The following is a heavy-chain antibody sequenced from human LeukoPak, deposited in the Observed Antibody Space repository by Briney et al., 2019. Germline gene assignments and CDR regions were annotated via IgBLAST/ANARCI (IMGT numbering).Heavy chain of an antibody. Sequence: GGSLRLSCAASGFTFSSYGMHWVRQAPGKGLDWVSGISGSGGSTYYADSVKGRFTISRDNSKKTLYLQMNSLRAEDTAVYYCAKDIKFLLAGGSEYFQHWGQGTLVTVSS. CDR3: AKDIKFLLAGGSEYFQH. D-gene: IGHD6-19*01. J-gene: IGHJ1*01. CDR1: GFTFSSYG. CDR2: ISGSGGST. V-gene: IGHV3-23*01.